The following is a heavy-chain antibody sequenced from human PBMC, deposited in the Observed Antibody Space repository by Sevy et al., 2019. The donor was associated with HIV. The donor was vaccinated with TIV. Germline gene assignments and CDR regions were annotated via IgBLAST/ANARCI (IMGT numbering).Heavy chain of an antibody. V-gene: IGHV4-59*12. CDR2: IYYSGST. CDR1: GGSISSYY. D-gene: IGHD3-9*01. CDR3: ASHYDILTGYIY. J-gene: IGHJ4*02. Sequence: SETLSLTCTVSGGSISSYYWNWLRQPPGKGLEWIGYIYYSGSTNYNPSLKSRVTISVDTSKNQFSLKLSSVTAADTAVYYCASHYDILTGYIYWGQGTLVTVSS.